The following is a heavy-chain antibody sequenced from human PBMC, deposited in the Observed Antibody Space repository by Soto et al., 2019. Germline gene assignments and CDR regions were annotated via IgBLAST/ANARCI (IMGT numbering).Heavy chain of an antibody. Sequence: GGSLRLSCAASGFTFSSYSMNWVRQAPGKGLEWVSYISSSSSTMYYADAVKGRFTISRDNAKNSLYLQMNSLRAEDTAVYYCARDQRFLEWLSNYYMDVWGKGTTVTVSS. D-gene: IGHD3-3*01. CDR2: ISSSSSTM. J-gene: IGHJ6*03. CDR3: ARDQRFLEWLSNYYMDV. V-gene: IGHV3-48*01. CDR1: GFTFSSYS.